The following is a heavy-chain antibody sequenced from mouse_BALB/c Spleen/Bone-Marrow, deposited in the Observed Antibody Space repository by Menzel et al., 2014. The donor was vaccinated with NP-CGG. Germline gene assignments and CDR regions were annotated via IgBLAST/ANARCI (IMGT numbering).Heavy chain of an antibody. Sequence: VQGVESGAELARPGASVKLSCKASGYTFTSYWMHWVKQRPGQGLEWIGAIYPGDGDTRYTQRFKGKATLTADKSSSTAYMQLSSLASEDSAVYYCARSEATMILAYWGQGTLVTVSA. CDR3: ARSEATMILAY. CDR1: GYTFTSYW. J-gene: IGHJ3*01. V-gene: IGHV1-87*01. CDR2: IYPGDGDT. D-gene: IGHD2-4*01.